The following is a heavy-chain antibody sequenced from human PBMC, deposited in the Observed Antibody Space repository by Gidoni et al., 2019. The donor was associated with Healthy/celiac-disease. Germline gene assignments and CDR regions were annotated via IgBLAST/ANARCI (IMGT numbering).Heavy chain of an antibody. J-gene: IGHJ6*02. CDR1: GFTFSSYS. CDR2: ISSSSSTI. CDR3: ARDCELYGDPYGMDV. D-gene: IGHD4-17*01. Sequence: EVQLVESGGGLVQPGGSLRLSCAASGFTFSSYSMNWVRQAPGKGLEWVSYISSSSSTIYYADSVKGRFTISRDNAKNSLYLQMNSLRDEDTAVYYCARDCELYGDPYGMDVWGQGTTVTVSS. V-gene: IGHV3-48*02.